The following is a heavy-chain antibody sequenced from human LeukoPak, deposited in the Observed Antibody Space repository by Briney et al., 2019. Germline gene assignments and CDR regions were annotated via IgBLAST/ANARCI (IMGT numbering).Heavy chain of an antibody. D-gene: IGHD6-6*01. V-gene: IGHV1-69*05. CDR2: IIPIFGTA. Sequence: SMKVSCKASGGTFSSYAISWVRQAPGQGLEWMGGIIPIFGTANYAQKFQGRVTMTRDTSTSTVYMELSSLRSDDTAVYYCARTAARRFDYWGQGTLVTVSS. CDR1: GGTFSSYA. CDR3: ARTAARRFDY. J-gene: IGHJ4*02.